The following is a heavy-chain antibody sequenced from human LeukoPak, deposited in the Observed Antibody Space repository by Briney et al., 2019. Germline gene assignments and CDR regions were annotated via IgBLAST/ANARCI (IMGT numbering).Heavy chain of an antibody. Sequence: GGSLRLSCAASGFTFSSYSMSWVRQAPGKGLEWVSAISGSGGSTYYADSVKGRFTISRDNSKNTLYLQMNSLRAEDTAVYYCAKDLYYDRGAFDIWGQGTKVTVSS. CDR2: ISGSGGST. CDR3: AKDLYYDRGAFDI. CDR1: GFTFSSYS. D-gene: IGHD3-22*01. V-gene: IGHV3-23*01. J-gene: IGHJ3*02.